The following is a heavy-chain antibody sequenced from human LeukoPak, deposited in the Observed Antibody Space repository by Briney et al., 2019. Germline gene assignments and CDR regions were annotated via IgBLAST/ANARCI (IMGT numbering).Heavy chain of an antibody. CDR1: GDSISGYF. Sequence: SETLSLTCTVSGDSISGYFWSWIRQTPGKGLEWIGYIHYSGATNYNPSLKSRVTMSVDTSKDQFSLKLSSVNAADTAVYYCARQSQRWLLSYYFDYWGQGTLVTVSS. V-gene: IGHV4-59*08. D-gene: IGHD3-3*01. J-gene: IGHJ4*02. CDR2: IHYSGAT. CDR3: ARQSQRWLLSYYFDY.